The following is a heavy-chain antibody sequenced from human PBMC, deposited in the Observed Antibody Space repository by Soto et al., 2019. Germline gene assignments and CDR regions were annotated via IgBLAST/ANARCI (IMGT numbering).Heavy chain of an antibody. D-gene: IGHD5-12*01. Sequence: PGGSLRLSCAASGFTFSDYYMSWIRQAPGKGLEWVSYISSSSSYIKYADSVKGRFTISRDNAKNSLYLQMNSLRAEDTAVYYCAKAARRGYDDAFDIWGQGTMVTVSS. J-gene: IGHJ3*02. CDR1: GFTFSDYY. V-gene: IGHV3-11*05. CDR3: AKAARRGYDDAFDI. CDR2: ISSSSSYI.